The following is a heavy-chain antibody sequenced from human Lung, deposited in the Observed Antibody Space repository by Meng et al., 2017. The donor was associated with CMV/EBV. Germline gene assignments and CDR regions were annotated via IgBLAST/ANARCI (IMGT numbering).Heavy chain of an antibody. V-gene: IGHV3-74*01. CDR3: ATETFHDFGSGYVPFDY. J-gene: IGHJ4*02. CDR2: INDDGSST. Sequence: ESXKISXAASGFTFSKSWIHWVRQAPGKGLVWVSRINDDGSSTTYADSVKGRFTVSRDNAKDTLYLQMSSLRAEDTAVYYCATETFHDFGSGYVPFDYWGQGTXVTVSS. CDR1: GFTFSKSW. D-gene: IGHD3-3*01.